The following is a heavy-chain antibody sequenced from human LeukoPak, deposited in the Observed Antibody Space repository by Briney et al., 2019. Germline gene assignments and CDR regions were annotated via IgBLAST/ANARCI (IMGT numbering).Heavy chain of an antibody. CDR2: ISAYNGNT. CDR3: ATRDSSGWYEEF. D-gene: IGHD6-19*01. Sequence: ASVKVSCKASGYTFTSYGISGVRQAPGQGREWMGWISAYNGNTNYAQKLQGRVTMTTDTSTSTAYMELRSLRSDDTAVYYCATRDSSGWYEEFWGQGTLVTVSS. J-gene: IGHJ4*02. CDR1: GYTFTSYG. V-gene: IGHV1-18*01.